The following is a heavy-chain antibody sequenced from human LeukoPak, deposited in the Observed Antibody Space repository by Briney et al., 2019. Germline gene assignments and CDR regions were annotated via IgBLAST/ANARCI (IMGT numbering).Heavy chain of an antibody. CDR1: GFTFSSYA. V-gene: IGHV3-23*01. Sequence: GGSLRLFCAASGFTFSSYAMSWVRQAPGKGLEWVSAISGSGGSTYYADSVKGRFTISGDNSKNTLYLQMNSLRAEDTAVYYCAKDVTFGGVIVNAFDIWGQGTMVTVSS. D-gene: IGHD3-16*02. CDR3: AKDVTFGGVIVNAFDI. J-gene: IGHJ3*02. CDR2: ISGSGGST.